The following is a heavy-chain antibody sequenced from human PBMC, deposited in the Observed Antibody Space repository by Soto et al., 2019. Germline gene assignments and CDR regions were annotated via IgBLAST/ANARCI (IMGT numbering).Heavy chain of an antibody. CDR1: GFTFSNCG. D-gene: IGHD2-2*01. Sequence: LRLSCAASGFTFSNCGMHWVRQTPGKGLEWVALILYDGSNKYYADSVKGRFTISRDNSKNTLYLQVSSLRAEDTAVYYCAKSRDAYNFYFYYGMDVWGQGSTVTVSS. V-gene: IGHV3-30*18. J-gene: IGHJ6*02. CDR2: ILYDGSNK. CDR3: AKSRDAYNFYFYYGMDV.